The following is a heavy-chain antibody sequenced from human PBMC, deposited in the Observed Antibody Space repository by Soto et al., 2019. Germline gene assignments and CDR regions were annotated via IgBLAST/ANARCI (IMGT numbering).Heavy chain of an antibody. D-gene: IGHD6-13*01. CDR1: GYTFTSYD. CDR2: MNPNSGNT. Sequence: ASVKVSCKASGYTFTSYDINWVRQATGQGLEWMGWMNPNSGNTGYAQKFQGRVTMTRNTSISTAYMELSSLRSEDTAVYYCARVEKPWYSSSWYYFDYWGQGTLVTVSS. V-gene: IGHV1-8*01. J-gene: IGHJ4*02. CDR3: ARVEKPWYSSSWYYFDY.